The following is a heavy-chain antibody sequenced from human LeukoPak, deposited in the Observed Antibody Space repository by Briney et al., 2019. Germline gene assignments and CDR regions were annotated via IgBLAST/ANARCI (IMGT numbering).Heavy chain of an antibody. J-gene: IGHJ4*02. Sequence: GGSLRLSCAASGFTFSSYSMNWVRQAPGKGLEWVSSISSSSSYIYYADSVKGRFTISRDNAKNSLYLQMNSLRAEDTAVYYCAGDPQWLVRVWYFDYWGQGTLVTVSS. V-gene: IGHV3-21*01. CDR1: GFTFSSYS. CDR2: ISSSSSYI. CDR3: AGDPQWLVRVWYFDY. D-gene: IGHD6-19*01.